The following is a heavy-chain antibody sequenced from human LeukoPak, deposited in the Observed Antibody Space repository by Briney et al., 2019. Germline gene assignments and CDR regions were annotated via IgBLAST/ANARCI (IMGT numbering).Heavy chain of an antibody. CDR1: GGSISSSSYY. J-gene: IGHJ3*02. V-gene: IGHV4-39*01. CDR3: ARPRLLRYFDWLPPDAFDI. D-gene: IGHD3-9*01. CDR2: IYYSGST. Sequence: SETLSLTCTVSGGSISSSSYYWGWIRQPPGKGLEWIGSIYYSGSTYYNPSLKSRVTISVDTSKNQFSLKLSSVTAADTAAYYCARPRLLRYFDWLPPDAFDIWGQGTMVTVSS.